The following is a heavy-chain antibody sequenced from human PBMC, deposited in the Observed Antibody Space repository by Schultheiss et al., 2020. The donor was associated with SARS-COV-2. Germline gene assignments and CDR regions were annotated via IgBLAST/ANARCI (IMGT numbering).Heavy chain of an antibody. CDR3: ARAYRSSWSRCDI. V-gene: IGHV3-66*01. Sequence: GGSLRLSCAASGFTFSSYGMHWVRQAPGKGLEWVSVIYSGGSTYYADSVKGRFTIARDNSKNTLYLQMNSLRAEDTAVYYCARAYRSSWSRCDIWGQGTMVTVSS. CDR2: IYSGGST. J-gene: IGHJ3*02. CDR1: GFTFSSYG. D-gene: IGHD6-13*01.